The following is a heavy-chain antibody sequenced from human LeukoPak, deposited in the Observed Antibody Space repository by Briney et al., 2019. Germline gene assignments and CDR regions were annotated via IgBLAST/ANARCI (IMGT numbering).Heavy chain of an antibody. CDR2: VKSDGTAT. D-gene: IGHD1-14*01. Sequence: WGSLRLSCAASGLTFSSHLMDWVRQAQGTGRVWVSSVKSDGTATNYADSVRGGFTISRDTAKNTLYLQMNSLRVEDTAVYYCVRKFATGDWGQGTLVTVSS. V-gene: IGHV3-74*01. CDR1: GLTFSSHL. CDR3: VRKFATGD. J-gene: IGHJ4*02.